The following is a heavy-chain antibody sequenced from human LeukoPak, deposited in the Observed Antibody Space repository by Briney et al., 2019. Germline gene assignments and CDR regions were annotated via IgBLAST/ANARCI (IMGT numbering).Heavy chain of an antibody. CDR1: GGSISSGDYY. Sequence: SQTLSLTCTVSGGSISSGDYYWSWIRQPPGKGLEWIGYIYYSGSTYYNPSLKSRVTISVDTSKNQLSLKLSSVTAADTAVYYCASNPNCSSASCYVWPSYNWFDPWGQGTLVTVSS. D-gene: IGHD2-2*01. V-gene: IGHV4-30-4*08. J-gene: IGHJ5*02. CDR2: IYYSGST. CDR3: ASNPNCSSASCYVWPSYNWFDP.